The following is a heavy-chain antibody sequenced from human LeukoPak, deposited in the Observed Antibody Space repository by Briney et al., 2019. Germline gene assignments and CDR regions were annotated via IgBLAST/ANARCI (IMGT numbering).Heavy chain of an antibody. D-gene: IGHD1-26*01. V-gene: IGHV3-21*04. J-gene: IGHJ4*02. Sequence: GGSLRLSCAASGFTFSSYSMNWVRQAPGKGLEWVSSISSSSSYIYYADSVKGRFTISRDNAKYSLYLQMNSLTAEDTAVYYCAKDVMSGVGATYYFDYWGQGTLVTVSS. CDR1: GFTFSSYS. CDR3: AKDVMSGVGATYYFDY. CDR2: ISSSSSYI.